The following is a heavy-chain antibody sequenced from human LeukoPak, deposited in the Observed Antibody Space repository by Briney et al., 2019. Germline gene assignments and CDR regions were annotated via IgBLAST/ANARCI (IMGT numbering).Heavy chain of an antibody. CDR1: GGTFSSYA. CDR3: ARDLFPTYYYGSGYYYGMDV. V-gene: IGHV1-69*04. D-gene: IGHD3-10*01. CDR2: IIPILGIA. Sequence: GASVKVSCKASGGTFSSYAISRVRQAPGQGLEWMGRIIPILGIANYAQKFQGRVTITADKSTSTAYMELSSLRSEDTAVYYCARDLFPTYYYGSGYYYGMDVWGQGTTVTVSS. J-gene: IGHJ6*02.